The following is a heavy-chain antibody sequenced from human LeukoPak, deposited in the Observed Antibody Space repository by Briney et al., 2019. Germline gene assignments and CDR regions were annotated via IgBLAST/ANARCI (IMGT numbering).Heavy chain of an antibody. D-gene: IGHD3-10*01. CDR3: ARDLGAVGSGSPLEFGY. J-gene: IGHJ4*02. CDR1: GDPISSGDYY. CDR2: IYYSGST. V-gene: IGHV4-30-4*01. Sequence: PSETLSLTCTVSGDPISSGDYYWNWIRQPPGKGLEWIGYIYYSGSTYYNPSLQSRVTISLDTSKNQFSLKLSSVTAAGTAVYYCARDLGAVGSGSPLEFGYWGQGTLVTVSS.